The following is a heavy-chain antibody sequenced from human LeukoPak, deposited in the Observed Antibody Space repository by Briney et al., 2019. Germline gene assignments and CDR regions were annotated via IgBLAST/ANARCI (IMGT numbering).Heavy chain of an antibody. V-gene: IGHV3-30*02. CDR1: GFTFSSYG. CDR2: IRYDGSNK. D-gene: IGHD3-3*01. CDR3: AKDQYDFWGSGDI. Sequence: GGSLRLSCAASGFTFSSYGMHWVRQAPGKGLEWVAFIRYDGSNKYYADSVKGRFTISRDNSKNTPYLQMNSLRAEDTAVYYCAKDQYDFWGSGDIWGQGTMVTVSS. J-gene: IGHJ3*02.